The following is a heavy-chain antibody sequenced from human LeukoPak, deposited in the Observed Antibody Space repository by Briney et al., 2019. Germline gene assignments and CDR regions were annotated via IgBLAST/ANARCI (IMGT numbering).Heavy chain of an antibody. CDR3: AREHCSGGSCYPDAFDI. J-gene: IGHJ3*02. D-gene: IGHD2-15*01. CDR2: ISSSSSYI. CDR1: GFTFSSYS. V-gene: IGHV3-21*01. Sequence: GSLRLSCAASGFTFSSYSMNWVRQAPGKGLEWVSSISSSSSYIYYADSVKGRFTISRDNAKNSLYLQMNSLRAEDTAVYYCAREHCSGGSCYPDAFDIWGQGTMVTVSS.